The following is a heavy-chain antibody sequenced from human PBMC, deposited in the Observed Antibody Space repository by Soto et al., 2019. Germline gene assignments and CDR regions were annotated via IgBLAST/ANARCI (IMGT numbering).Heavy chain of an antibody. CDR2: IYYSGST. D-gene: IGHD3-22*01. Sequence: QVQLQESGPGLVKPSQTLSLTCTVSGGSISSVNYYWSWIRQPPGKGLEWIGYIYYSGSTYYNPSLTSRVTISVDTSKNQFSLNLSSVSAADTAVYYCARGDYYDTSGYLFDYWGQGTLVTVSS. V-gene: IGHV4-30-4*01. CDR1: GGSISSVNYY. J-gene: IGHJ4*02. CDR3: ARGDYYDTSGYLFDY.